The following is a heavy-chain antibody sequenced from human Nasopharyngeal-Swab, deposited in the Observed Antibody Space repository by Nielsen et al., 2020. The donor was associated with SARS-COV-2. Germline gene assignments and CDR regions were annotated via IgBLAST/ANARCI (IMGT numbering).Heavy chain of an antibody. CDR3: ARDPYYGSGTMYNWFDP. D-gene: IGHD3-10*01. V-gene: IGHV3-7*03. CDR2: IKQDGSEK. J-gene: IGHJ5*02. Sequence: VRQAPGKGLEWVANIKQDGSEKYYVDSVKGRFTISRDNAKNSLYLQMNSLRADDTAVYYCARDPYYGSGTMYNWFDPWGQGTLVTVSS.